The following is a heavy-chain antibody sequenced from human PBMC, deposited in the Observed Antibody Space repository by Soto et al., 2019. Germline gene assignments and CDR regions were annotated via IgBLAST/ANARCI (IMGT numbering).Heavy chain of an antibody. J-gene: IGHJ1*01. D-gene: IGHD1-1*01. CDR3: ARGRTVSSIGTLLV. Sequence: QIQLVQSGAEVKKPGASVKVSCKASGYNFFDYGVSWVRQAPGQGLEWMGWVSPKSGNADYARKVQGRVTMTTNISTSTAYMELRGLISDDTGVYYCARGRTVSSIGTLLVWGQGTLGSVSS. CDR2: VSPKSGNA. CDR1: GYNFFDYG. V-gene: IGHV1-18*01.